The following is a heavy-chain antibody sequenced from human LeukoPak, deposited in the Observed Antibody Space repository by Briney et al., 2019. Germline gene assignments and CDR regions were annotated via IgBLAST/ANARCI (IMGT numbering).Heavy chain of an antibody. CDR3: AATRKGVVAATTH. CDR2: ISSSSSYI. D-gene: IGHD2-15*01. CDR1: GFTFSSYS. Sequence: GGSLRLYCAASGFTFSSYSMNWVRQAPGKGLEWVSSISSSSSYIYYADSVKGRFTISRDNAKNSLYLQMNSLRAEDTAVYYCAATRKGVVAATTHWGPGTLVTVSS. J-gene: IGHJ4*02. V-gene: IGHV3-21*01.